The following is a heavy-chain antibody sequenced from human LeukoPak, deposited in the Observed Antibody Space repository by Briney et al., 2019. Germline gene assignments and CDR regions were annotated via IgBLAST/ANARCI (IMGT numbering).Heavy chain of an antibody. D-gene: IGHD5-18*01. V-gene: IGHV1-69*13. CDR2: IIPIFGTA. Sequence: ASVKVSCKASGGTFSSYAISWVRQAPGQGLEWMGGIIPIFGTANYAQKFQGRVTITADESTSTAYMELRSLRSDDTAVYYCARANSIQLWLLTNYWGQGTLVTVSS. CDR3: ARANSIQLWLLTNY. CDR1: GGTFSSYA. J-gene: IGHJ4*02.